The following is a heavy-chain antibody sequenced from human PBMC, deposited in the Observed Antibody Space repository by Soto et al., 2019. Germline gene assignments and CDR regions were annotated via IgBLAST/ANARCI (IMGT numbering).Heavy chain of an antibody. CDR2: ISGSGGST. CDR1: GFTFSSYA. Sequence: EVQLLESGGDLVQPGGSLRLSCAASGFTFSSYAMSWVRQAPGKGLEWVSGISGSGGSTYYADSVKGRFTISRDNSKNTLYLQMNSLRAEDTAVYYFAKFRSPNYYYYGMDVWGQGTTVTVSS. CDR3: AKFRSPNYYYYGMDV. J-gene: IGHJ6*02. V-gene: IGHV3-23*01.